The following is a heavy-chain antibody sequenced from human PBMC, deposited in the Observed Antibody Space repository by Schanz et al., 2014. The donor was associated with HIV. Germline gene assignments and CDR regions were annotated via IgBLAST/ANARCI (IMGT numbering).Heavy chain of an antibody. CDR2: ISGSGDNT. D-gene: IGHD2-15*01. J-gene: IGHJ2*01. Sequence: EVQLLESGGGLVQPGGSLRLSCAASGFTFTSYAMSWVRQAPGKGLEWVSTISGSGDNTFYADSVEGRFTISRDNSKNTLYLQMNSLRAEDTAVYYCALSRPSGYGGSWYFDLWGRGTLVAVSS. V-gene: IGHV3-23*01. CDR3: ALSRPSGYGGSWYFDL. CDR1: GFTFTSYA.